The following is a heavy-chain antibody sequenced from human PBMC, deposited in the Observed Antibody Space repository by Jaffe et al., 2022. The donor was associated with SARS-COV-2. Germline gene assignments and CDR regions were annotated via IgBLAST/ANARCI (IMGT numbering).Heavy chain of an antibody. CDR1: GYTFTSYG. CDR2: ISAYNGNT. CDR3: ARDQLGTISPIIYYYYGMDV. D-gene: IGHD6-13*01. Sequence: QVQLVQSGAEVKKPGASVKVSCKASGYTFTSYGISWVRQAPGQGLEWMGWISAYNGNTNYAQKLQGRVTMTTDTSTSTAYMELRSLRSDDTAVYYCARDQLGTISPIIYYYYGMDVWGQGTTVTVSS. V-gene: IGHV1-18*01. J-gene: IGHJ6*02.